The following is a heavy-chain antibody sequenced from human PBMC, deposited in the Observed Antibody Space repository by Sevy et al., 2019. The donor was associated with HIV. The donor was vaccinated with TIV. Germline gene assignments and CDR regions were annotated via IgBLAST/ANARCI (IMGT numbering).Heavy chain of an antibody. CDR2: ISSSGQTT. J-gene: IGHJ6*02. CDR1: GFSFSSFY. V-gene: IGHV3-11*01. D-gene: IGHD3-16*01. Sequence: GGSLRLSCAASGFSFSSFYMTWIRQAPGKGLQWVAYISSSGQTTYYADSVKGRFVVSRDNAKNSLFLNINSLGAEDTGVFFCARIPVMSPRNYGMDLWGQGTTVTVSS. CDR3: ARIPVMSPRNYGMDL.